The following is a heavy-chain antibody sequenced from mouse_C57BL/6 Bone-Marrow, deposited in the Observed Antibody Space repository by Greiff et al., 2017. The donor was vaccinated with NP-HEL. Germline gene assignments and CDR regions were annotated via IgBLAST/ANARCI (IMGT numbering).Heavy chain of an antibody. CDR3: ARSHYYCSSLAWFAY. CDR2: IYPRSGNT. D-gene: IGHD1-1*01. J-gene: IGHJ3*01. Sequence: VKLQESGAELARPGASVKLSCKASGYTFTSYGISWVKQRTGQGLEWIGEIYPRSGNTYYNEKFKGKATLTADKSSSTAYMELRSLTSEDSAVYFCARSHYYCSSLAWFAYWGQGTLVTVSA. V-gene: IGHV1-81*01. CDR1: GYTFTSYG.